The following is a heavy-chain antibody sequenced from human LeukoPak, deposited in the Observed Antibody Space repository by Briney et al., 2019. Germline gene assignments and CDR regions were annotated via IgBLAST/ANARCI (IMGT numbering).Heavy chain of an antibody. V-gene: IGHV3-23*01. D-gene: IGHD5-12*01. CDR2: ISRSGDST. CDR3: AKEQRGYTGYAVGSWFDP. J-gene: IGHJ5*02. Sequence: GGSLRLSCAASGFTFRNYWMHWVRQAPGKGLEWVSAISRSGDSTYYADSVKGRFTISRDNSKNTLYLQMNSLRAEDTAVYYCAKEQRGYTGYAVGSWFDPWGQGTLVTVSS. CDR1: GFTFRNYW.